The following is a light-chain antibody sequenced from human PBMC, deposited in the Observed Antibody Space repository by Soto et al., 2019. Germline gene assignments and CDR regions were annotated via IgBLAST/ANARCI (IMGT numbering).Light chain of an antibody. Sequence: QSVLTQPPSASGSPGQSVTISCTGTSSDVGDYNYVSWYQHHPGKVPKLMLYEVNKRPSGVPDRFSGSKSGNTASLTVSGLQAEDEADYYCSSYTGGSFYVFGTGTKVTVL. CDR2: EVN. J-gene: IGLJ1*01. CDR3: SSYTGGSFYV. V-gene: IGLV2-8*01. CDR1: SSDVGDYNY.